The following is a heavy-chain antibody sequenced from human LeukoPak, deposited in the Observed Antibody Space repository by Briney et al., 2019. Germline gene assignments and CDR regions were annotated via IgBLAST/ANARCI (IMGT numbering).Heavy chain of an antibody. CDR2: ISWTSGSI. V-gene: IGHV3-9*01. D-gene: IGHD3-9*01. CDR1: GFTFDDYD. CDR3: TKMGYDVLTGYGMDV. Sequence: GGSLRLSCVASGFTFDDYDMHWVRQAPGKGLEWVSGISWTSGSIGYADSVKGRFTISRDNAKNSLYLQMNSLRPEDTAFYYCTKMGYDVLTGYGMDVWGQGITVTVSS. J-gene: IGHJ6*02.